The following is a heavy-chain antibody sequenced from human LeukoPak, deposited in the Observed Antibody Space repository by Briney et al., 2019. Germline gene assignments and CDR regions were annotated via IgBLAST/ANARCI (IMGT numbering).Heavy chain of an antibody. V-gene: IGHV3-23*01. D-gene: IGHD3-10*01. Sequence: PGGSLRLSCAASGFTFSSYAMSWVRQAPGKGLEWVSAISGSGGSTYYADSVKGRFTISRDNSKNTLYLQMNSLRAEDTAVYYCAKAVMVRGVITREAHYYYGMDVWGQGTTVTVSS. CDR3: AKAVMVRGVITREAHYYYGMDV. J-gene: IGHJ6*02. CDR2: ISGSGGST. CDR1: GFTFSSYA.